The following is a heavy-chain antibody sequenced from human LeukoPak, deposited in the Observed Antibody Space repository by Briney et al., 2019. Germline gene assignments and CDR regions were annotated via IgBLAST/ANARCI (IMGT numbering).Heavy chain of an antibody. CDR3: AREYSSSSGGDAFDI. J-gene: IGHJ3*02. CDR2: MNPNSGNT. V-gene: IGHV1-8*03. CDR1: GYTFTSYD. D-gene: IGHD6-6*01. Sequence: ASVKVSFKASGYTFTSYDINWVRQATGQGLEWMGWMNPNSGNTGYAQKFQGRVTITRNTSISTAYMELSSLRSEDTAVYYCAREYSSSSGGDAFDIWGQGTMVTVSS.